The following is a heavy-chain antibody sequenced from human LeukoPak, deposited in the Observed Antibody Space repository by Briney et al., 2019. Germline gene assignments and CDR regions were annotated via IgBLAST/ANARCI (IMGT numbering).Heavy chain of an antibody. CDR3: ASLLIAAAATDY. CDR1: GFTFSSYS. V-gene: IGHV3-21*01. D-gene: IGHD6-13*01. Sequence: PGGSLRLSCAASGFTFSSYSMNWVRQAPGKGLEWVSSISSSSSYIYYADSVKGRFTISRDSAKNSLYLQMNSLRAEDTAVYYCASLLIAAAATDYWGQGTLVTVSS. CDR2: ISSSSSYI. J-gene: IGHJ4*02.